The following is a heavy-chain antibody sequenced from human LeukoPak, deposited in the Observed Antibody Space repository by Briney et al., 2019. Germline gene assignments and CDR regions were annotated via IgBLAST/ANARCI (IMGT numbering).Heavy chain of an antibody. V-gene: IGHV6-1*01. J-gene: IGHJ1*01. D-gene: IGHD3-10*01. CDR1: GDSVSSNSAA. Sequence: SQTLSLTCAISGDSVSSNSAAWNWIRQSPSRGLEWLGRTYYRSKWYNDYAVSVKSRITINPDTSKNQFSLQLNSVTPEDTAVYYCARDQGRFGELNPPEYFQHWGQGTLVTVSS. CDR3: ARDQGRFGELNPPEYFQH. CDR2: TYYRSKWYN.